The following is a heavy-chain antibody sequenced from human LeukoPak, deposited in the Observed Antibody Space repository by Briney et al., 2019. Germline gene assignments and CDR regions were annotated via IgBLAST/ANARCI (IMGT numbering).Heavy chain of an antibody. CDR2: ISRSGSTK. D-gene: IGHD2-15*01. CDR3: ARVLRYCSGGNCYSGGLGYMDV. J-gene: IGHJ6*03. Sequence: GGSLRLSCAASGFTFSDYNMRWIRQAPGKGLEWVSSISRSGSTKYYADSVKGRFTISRDNAKNSLFLQMNSLRAEDTAVYYCARVLRYCSGGNCYSGGLGYMDVWGKGTTVTIS. CDR1: GFTFSDYN. V-gene: IGHV3-11*01.